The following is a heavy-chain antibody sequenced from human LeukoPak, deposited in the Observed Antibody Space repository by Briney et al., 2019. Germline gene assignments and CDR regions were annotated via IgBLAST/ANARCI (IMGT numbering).Heavy chain of an antibody. CDR2: IYYSGST. CDR1: GGSITSYH. J-gene: IGHJ4*02. Sequence: SETLSLTCTVSGGSITSYHYSWIRQPPGKGLEWVGYIYYSGSTNYNPSLKSRVTISVDTSKNQFSLKLSSVTAADTAVYYCARGGSGTYYHYWGQGTLVTVSS. CDR3: ARGGSGTYYHY. D-gene: IGHD1-26*01. V-gene: IGHV4-59*01.